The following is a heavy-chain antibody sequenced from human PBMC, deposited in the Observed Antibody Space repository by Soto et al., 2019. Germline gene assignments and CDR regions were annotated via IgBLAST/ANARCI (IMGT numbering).Heavy chain of an antibody. CDR1: GGSISSGGYY. Sequence: PSLTCTFSGGSISSGGYYWSWIRQHPGKCLEWIGSIYYRGSTDYNPSLKGRLTISVDTSKNQFSLELSSVTAADSAVYYCARRITSCTGGTCYGWFGPWGQGTLVTVSS. J-gene: IGHJ5*02. D-gene: IGHD2-15*01. V-gene: IGHV4-39*01. CDR3: ARRITSCTGGTCYGWFGP. CDR2: IYYRGST.